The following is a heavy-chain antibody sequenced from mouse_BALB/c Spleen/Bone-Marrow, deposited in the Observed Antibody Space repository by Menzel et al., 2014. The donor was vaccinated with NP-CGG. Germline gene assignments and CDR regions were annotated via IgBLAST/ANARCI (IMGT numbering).Heavy chain of an antibody. CDR1: GFDFSGFW. CDR2: INPDSYTI. D-gene: IGHD2-3*01. Sequence: EVQLVESGGGLVQPGGSLKLSCAASGFDFSGFWMGWVRQAPGKGLEWIGEINPDSYTINYTPSLKDRFIISRDNAKNTLYLQMNKVGSEDTALYYCARLGYYGGFAYWGQGTLVTVSA. CDR3: ARLGYYGGFAY. V-gene: IGHV4-1*02. J-gene: IGHJ3*01.